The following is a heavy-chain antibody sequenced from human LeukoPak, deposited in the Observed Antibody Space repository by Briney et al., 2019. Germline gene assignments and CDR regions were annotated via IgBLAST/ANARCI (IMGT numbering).Heavy chain of an antibody. D-gene: IGHD3-16*02. V-gene: IGHV3-30*04. CDR1: GFIFSTYA. J-gene: IGHJ4*02. CDR3: ARVSDDYVWGSYRRYYFDY. CDR2: ISDDGRQT. Sequence: PGRSLRLSCAASGFIFSTYAMNWVRQAPGKGLEWVAVISDDGRQTYYADSVKGRFIISRDNSKNTVYLQMNSLRAEDTAVYYCARVSDDYVWGSYRRYYFDYWGQGTLVTVSS.